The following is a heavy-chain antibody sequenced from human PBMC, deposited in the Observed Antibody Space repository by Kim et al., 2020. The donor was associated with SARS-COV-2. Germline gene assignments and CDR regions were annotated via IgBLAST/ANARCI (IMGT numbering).Heavy chain of an antibody. CDR2: ISSVSTYI. CDR1: GFTFSNYS. D-gene: IGHD3-9*01. CDR3: ARPLSYEILTGSGMDV. J-gene: IGHJ6*02. V-gene: IGHV3-21*01. Sequence: GGSLRLSCVVSGFTFSNYSMAWVRQAPGKGLEWVSSISSVSTYIYYADSLKVRFTISRDNAKKSLYLQINILRAEDTAVYFCARPLSYEILTGSGMDVWGQGTTVTVSS.